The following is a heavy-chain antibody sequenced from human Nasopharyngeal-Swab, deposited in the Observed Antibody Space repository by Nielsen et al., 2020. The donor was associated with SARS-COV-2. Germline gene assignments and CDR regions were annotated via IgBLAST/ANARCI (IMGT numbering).Heavy chain of an antibody. V-gene: IGHV3-73*01. CDR3: TTDYYFDY. CDR2: IGDKDHNYAT. J-gene: IGHJ4*02. Sequence: GESLKISCAASGFIFSGSAMHWVRQASGKGLEWVGRIGDKDHNYATKYGAAVKGRFTISRDDSKNTAFLQMDSLKTEDTALYYCTTDYYFDYWGQGTLVTVSS. CDR1: GFIFSGSA.